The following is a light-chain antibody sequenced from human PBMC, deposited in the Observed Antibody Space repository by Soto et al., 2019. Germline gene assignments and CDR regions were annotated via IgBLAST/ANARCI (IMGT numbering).Light chain of an antibody. CDR3: CSYAGNYKYV. J-gene: IGLJ1*01. CDR1: SSNIGTYY. Sequence: QSVLTQPPSASGTPGQRVTISCSGSSSNIGTYYVVWYQQLPGTAPKLLIHRNGQRPSGVPDRFSGSKSGTSAALAISGLRSEDEADYYCCSYAGNYKYVFGSGTKLTVL. CDR2: RNG. V-gene: IGLV1-47*01.